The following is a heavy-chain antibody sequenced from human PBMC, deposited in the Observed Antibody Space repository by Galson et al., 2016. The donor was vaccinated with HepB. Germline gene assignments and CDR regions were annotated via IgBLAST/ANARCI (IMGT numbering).Heavy chain of an antibody. CDR1: GFTFSDYY. J-gene: IGHJ4*02. CDR3: ASPLTGLAY. CDR2: IDSSRTIT. Sequence: SLRLSCAASGFTFSDYYMSWVRQPPGKGLEYIAYIDSSRTITYYADSVKGRFTISRDNSQNTVYLQMNSLRPEDTALYYCASPLTGLAYWGQGTLVAVSS. D-gene: IGHD7-27*01. V-gene: IGHV3-11*01.